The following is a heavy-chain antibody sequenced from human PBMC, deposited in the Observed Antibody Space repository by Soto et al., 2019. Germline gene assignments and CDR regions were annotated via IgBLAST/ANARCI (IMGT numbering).Heavy chain of an antibody. CDR2: IYYSGST. CDR3: ARDQGDLNWFDP. Sequence: SETLSLTCTVSGGSISSGGYYWSWIRQHPGKGLEWIGYIYYSGSTYYNPSLKSRVTISVDTSKNQFSLKLSSVTAADTAVYYCARDQGDLNWFDPWGQGTLVTVSS. D-gene: IGHD2-21*02. CDR1: GGSISSGGYY. J-gene: IGHJ5*02. V-gene: IGHV4-31*03.